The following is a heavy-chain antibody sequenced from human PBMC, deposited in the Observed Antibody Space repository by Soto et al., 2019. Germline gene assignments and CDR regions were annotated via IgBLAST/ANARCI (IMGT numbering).Heavy chain of an antibody. J-gene: IGHJ6*02. CDR1: GFTFSSYA. Sequence: PGGSLRLSCADSGFTFSSYAMHWVRQAPSKGLEWVAVISYDGSNKYYADSVKGRFTISRDNSKNTLYLQMNSLRAEDTAVYYCARPRGYSGYDPVYYYYGMDVWGQGTTVTISS. D-gene: IGHD5-12*01. CDR3: ARPRGYSGYDPVYYYYGMDV. CDR2: ISYDGSNK. V-gene: IGHV3-30-3*01.